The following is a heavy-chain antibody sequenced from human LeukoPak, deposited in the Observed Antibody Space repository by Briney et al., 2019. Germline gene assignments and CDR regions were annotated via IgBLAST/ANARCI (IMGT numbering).Heavy chain of an antibody. CDR3: ARAYSTWDWFDP. CDR1: GYTFTDYY. V-gene: IGHV1-2*02. J-gene: IGHJ5*02. D-gene: IGHD6-13*01. CDR2: INPYSGGT. Sequence: ASVKVSCKASGYTFTDYYMHWVRQAPGQGLEWMGWINPYSGGTSYAQKFQGRVTMTRDTSISTAYMELSRLRSDDTAIYYCARAYSTWDWFDPWDQGTLVSVSS.